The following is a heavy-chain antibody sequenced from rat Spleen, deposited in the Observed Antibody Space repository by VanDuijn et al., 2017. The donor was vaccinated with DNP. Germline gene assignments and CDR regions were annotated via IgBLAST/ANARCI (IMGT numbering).Heavy chain of an antibody. Sequence: VQLKESGPGLVQPSQTLSLTCTVSGFLLDTYGVSWVRQPPGKGLEWIAAISADGDTYYNSRLKSRLSVSRDSSKRQVLLIMSSLQTEDTAIYFCTRTGFYWYFDFWGPGTMVSVSS. CDR1: GFLLDTYG. J-gene: IGHJ1*01. CDR3: TRTGFYWYFDF. CDR2: ISADGDT. D-gene: IGHD5-1*01. V-gene: IGHV2S12*01.